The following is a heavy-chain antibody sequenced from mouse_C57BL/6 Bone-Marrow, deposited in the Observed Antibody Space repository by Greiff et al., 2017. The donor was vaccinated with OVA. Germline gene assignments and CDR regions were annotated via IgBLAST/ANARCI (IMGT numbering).Heavy chain of an antibody. CDR2: ILPGSGST. CDR1: GYTFTGYW. J-gene: IGHJ3*01. D-gene: IGHD2-1*01. CDR3: FYYGTLFAY. Sequence: QVQLKQPGAELVKPGASVKLSCKATGYTFTGYWIEWVKQRPGHGLEWIGEILPGSGSTNYNEKFKGKATFTADTSSNTAYMQLSSLTTEDSAIYYCFYYGTLFAYWGQGTLVTVSA. V-gene: IGHV1-9*01.